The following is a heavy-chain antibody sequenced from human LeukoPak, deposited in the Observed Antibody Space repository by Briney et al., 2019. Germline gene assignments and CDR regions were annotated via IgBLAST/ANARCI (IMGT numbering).Heavy chain of an antibody. V-gene: IGHV3-30*18. Sequence: PGGSLRLSCAASGFSVRNTYMAWVRQAPGKGLEWVAVVSYDGSAKYYAGSVKGRFTISRDNSKNTLLLQMNSLRAEDTALYYCAKAETPYTSKSLDYWGQGTLVTVSS. D-gene: IGHD3-16*01. CDR3: AKAETPYTSKSLDY. CDR2: VSYDGSAK. CDR1: GFSVRNTY. J-gene: IGHJ4*02.